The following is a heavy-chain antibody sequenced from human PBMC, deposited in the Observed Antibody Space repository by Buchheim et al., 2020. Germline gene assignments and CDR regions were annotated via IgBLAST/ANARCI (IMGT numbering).Heavy chain of an antibody. CDR1: GGSISSGGHY. Sequence: QVQLRESGPGLVKPSQTLSLTCTVSGGSISSGGHYWSWIRQLPGKGLEWIGYIYSSGSTYYNPSLRGRVTISADTSQTQFSLRLSSVTAADTAVYYCARATPSGSGYHWGQGTL. V-gene: IGHV4-31*03. CDR3: ARATPSGSGYH. J-gene: IGHJ4*02. D-gene: IGHD3-3*01. CDR2: IYSSGST.